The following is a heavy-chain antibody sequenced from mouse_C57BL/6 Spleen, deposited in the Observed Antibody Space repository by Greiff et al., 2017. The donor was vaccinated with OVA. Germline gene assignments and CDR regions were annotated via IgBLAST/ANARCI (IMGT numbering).Heavy chain of an antibody. J-gene: IGHJ3*01. CDR2: IYPGDGDT. CDR1: GYAFSSYW. D-gene: IGHD1-1*01. CDR3: ARKSSPAWFAY. V-gene: IGHV1-80*01. Sequence: VKLQQSGAELVKPGASVKISCKASGYAFSSYWMNWVKQRPGKGLEWIGQIYPGDGDTNYNGKFKGKATLTADKSSSTAYMQLSSLTSEDSAVYFCARKSSPAWFAYWGQGTLVTVSA.